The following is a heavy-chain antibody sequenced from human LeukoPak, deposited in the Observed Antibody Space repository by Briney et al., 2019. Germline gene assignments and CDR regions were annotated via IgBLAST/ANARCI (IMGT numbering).Heavy chain of an antibody. Sequence: SETLSLTCTVSGGSISSYYWGWIRQPPGKGLEWIGSIYYSGSTYYNPSLKSRVTISVDTSKNQFSLKLSSVTAADTAVYYCASGIVAGGIWYAFDIWGQGTMVTVSS. J-gene: IGHJ3*02. CDR1: GGSISSYY. D-gene: IGHD6-13*01. CDR3: ASGIVAGGIWYAFDI. CDR2: IYYSGST. V-gene: IGHV4-39*07.